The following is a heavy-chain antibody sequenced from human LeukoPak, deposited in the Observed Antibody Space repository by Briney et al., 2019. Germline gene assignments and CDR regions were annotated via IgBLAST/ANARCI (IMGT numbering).Heavy chain of an antibody. CDR1: GYTFAGYY. J-gene: IGHJ4*02. CDR3: ARVQELELGEVDY. V-gene: IGHV1-2*02. CDR2: INPNSGGT. Sequence: ASVKVSCKASGYTFAGYYMHWVRQAPGQGLEWMGWINPNSGGTNYAQKFQGRVTMTRDTSISTAYMELSRLRSDDTAVYYCARVQELELGEVDYWGQGTLVTVSS. D-gene: IGHD1-7*01.